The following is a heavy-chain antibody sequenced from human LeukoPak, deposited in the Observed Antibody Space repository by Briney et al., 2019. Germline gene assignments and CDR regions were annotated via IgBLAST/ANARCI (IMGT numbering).Heavy chain of an antibody. CDR1: GFTFSDYY. CDR2: ISSSSGHT. J-gene: IGHJ4*02. CDR3: ARVGSIAAAGTPDY. D-gene: IGHD6-13*01. Sequence: PGGSLRLSCAASGFTFSDYYMSWIRQTPGKGLEWVSYISSSSGHTEYADSVKGRFTVSRDNAKNSLFLQLSSLRADDTAVYYCARVGSIAAAGTPDYWGQGTLVTVSS. V-gene: IGHV3-11*06.